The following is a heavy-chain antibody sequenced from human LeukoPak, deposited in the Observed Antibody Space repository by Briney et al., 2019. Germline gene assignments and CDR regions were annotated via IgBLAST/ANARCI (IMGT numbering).Heavy chain of an antibody. D-gene: IGHD6-19*01. V-gene: IGHV3-53*04. CDR1: GFTVSSSY. CDR3: ARSYNSAWLDY. CDR2: VYSGGSI. J-gene: IGHJ4*02. Sequence: GGSLRLSCAASGFTVSSSYMSWVRQAPGKGLEWVSIVYSGGSIYYADSVKGRFTTSRHNSNNTLDLQMNSLRTEDTAMYYCARSYNSAWLDYWGQGTLVTVSS.